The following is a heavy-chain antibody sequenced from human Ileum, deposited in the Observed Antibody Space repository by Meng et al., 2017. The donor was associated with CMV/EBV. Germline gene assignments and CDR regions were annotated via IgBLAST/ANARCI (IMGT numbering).Heavy chain of an antibody. CDR2: ILSGGDST. J-gene: IGHJ4*02. V-gene: IGHV3-23*03. CDR1: GFTFSTYA. D-gene: IGHD2-2*01. CDR3: ATYVGLYTTSWFDY. Sequence: GGSLRLSCAASGFTFSTYAMTWVRQAPGQGLEWVSVILSGGDSTQYADSVKGRFTISRDNSKNTLYLQMNSLRAEDTAVYYCATYVGLYTTSWFDYWGQGTLVTVSS.